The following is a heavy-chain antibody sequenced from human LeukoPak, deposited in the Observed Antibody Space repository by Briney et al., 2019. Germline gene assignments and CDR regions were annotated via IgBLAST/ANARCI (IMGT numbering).Heavy chain of an antibody. V-gene: IGHV4-59*08. CDR3: ARHPSWPDYGGTFDY. J-gene: IGHJ4*02. Sequence: SETLCLTCTVSGGSISNYFWSWIRQPPGKGLEWIAYIYSSGNTNYNPSLRGRVTISVDTSKNQFSLRMNSVTAADTAVYYCARHPSWPDYGGTFDYWGQGALVIVSS. D-gene: IGHD4-17*01. CDR2: IYSSGNT. CDR1: GGSISNYF.